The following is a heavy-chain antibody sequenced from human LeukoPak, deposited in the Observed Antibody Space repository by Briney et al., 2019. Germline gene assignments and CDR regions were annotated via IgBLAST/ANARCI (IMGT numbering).Heavy chain of an antibody. V-gene: IGHV3-7*03. CDR1: GFTFSSYW. J-gene: IGHJ5*02. D-gene: IGHD3-10*01. CDR2: IKQDRSEK. CDR3: ARESLLWFGELWGGFDP. Sequence: PGGSLRLSCAASGFTFSSYWMSWVRQAPGKGLEWVANIKQDRSEKYYVDSVKGRFTISRDNAKNSLYLQMNSLRAEDTAVYYCARESLLWFGELWGGFDPWGQGTLVTVSS.